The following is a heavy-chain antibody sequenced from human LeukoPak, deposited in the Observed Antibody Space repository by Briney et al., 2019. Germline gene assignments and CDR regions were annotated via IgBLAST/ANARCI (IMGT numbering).Heavy chain of an antibody. CDR2: MNPNSGET. D-gene: IGHD6-6*01. CDR3: AREVYSSSSWGDYYYYYMDV. Sequence: ASVKVSCKASGYTFTSYDINWVRQATGQGLGWMGWMNPNSGETGYAQKFQGRVTMTRNTSISTAYMELSSLRSEDTAVYYCAREVYSSSSWGDYYYYYMDVWGKGTTVTVSS. V-gene: IGHV1-8*01. CDR1: GYTFTSYD. J-gene: IGHJ6*03.